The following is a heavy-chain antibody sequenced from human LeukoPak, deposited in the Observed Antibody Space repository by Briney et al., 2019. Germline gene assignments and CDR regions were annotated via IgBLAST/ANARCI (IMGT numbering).Heavy chain of an antibody. D-gene: IGHD3-22*01. J-gene: IGHJ4*02. CDR1: GDSISTSSYY. Sequence: SETLSLTCTVSGDSISTSSYYWGWLRQPPGKGLEWLESIYYSGSTYYNPSLKSRVTISVDTSKNQLSLNLYSVTAADTAVFYCARSYYYDYRQIDYWGQGTLVTVSS. CDR3: ARSYYYDYRQIDY. CDR2: IYYSGST. V-gene: IGHV4-39*01.